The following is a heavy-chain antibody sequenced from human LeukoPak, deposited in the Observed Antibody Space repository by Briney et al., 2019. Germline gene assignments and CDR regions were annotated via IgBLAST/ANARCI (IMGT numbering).Heavy chain of an antibody. D-gene: IGHD1-7*01. V-gene: IGHV3-15*01. Sequence: PGGSLRLSCAASGFTFSNAWMSWVRQAPGKGLEWVGRIKSKTDGGTTDYAAPVKGRFTISRDNSKNTLYLQMNSLRAEDTAVYYCANLKGMDNWNYGTYYYYYMDVWGKGTTVTVSS. J-gene: IGHJ6*03. CDR2: IKSKTDGGTT. CDR1: GFTFSNAW. CDR3: ANLKGMDNWNYGTYYYYYMDV.